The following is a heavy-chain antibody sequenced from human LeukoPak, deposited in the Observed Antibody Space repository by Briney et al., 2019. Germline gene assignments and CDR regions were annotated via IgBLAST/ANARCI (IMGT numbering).Heavy chain of an antibody. D-gene: IGHD6-13*01. Sequence: SETLSLTCTVSGASISSYYWSWIRQPAGKGLEWIGRIYTSGSTNYSPSLESRLTMSIDTSKNQFSLKLSSVTAADTAVYYCARSPLHYSSSWPTHFDYWGQGTLVTVSS. J-gene: IGHJ4*02. CDR3: ARSPLHYSSSWPTHFDY. CDR1: GASISSYY. V-gene: IGHV4-4*07. CDR2: IYTSGST.